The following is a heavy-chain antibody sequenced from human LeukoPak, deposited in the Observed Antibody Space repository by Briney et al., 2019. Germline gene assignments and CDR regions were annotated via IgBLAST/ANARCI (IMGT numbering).Heavy chain of an antibody. CDR2: IYSGGST. V-gene: IGHV3-66*01. CDR1: GFTVRSND. CDR3: ATDYDFDH. D-gene: IGHD3-3*01. Sequence: PGVPLRLSCAASGFTVRSNDMRWVRQAPGKGLEWVSVIYSGGSTYYADSVKGRFTISRDNSKNTLFLQMNSLRAEDTAVYHCATDYDFDHWGQGPLVTVSS. J-gene: IGHJ4*02.